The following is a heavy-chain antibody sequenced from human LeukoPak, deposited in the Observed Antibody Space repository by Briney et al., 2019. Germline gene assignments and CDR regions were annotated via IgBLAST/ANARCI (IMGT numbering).Heavy chain of an antibody. CDR3: ARDRGGGDILDY. J-gene: IGHJ4*02. Sequence: PSETLSLTCTVSGYSISSGYYWGWIRQPPGKGLEWIGSIYHSGSTYYNPSLKSRVTISVDTSKNQFSLQLNSVTPEDTAVYYCARDRGGGDILDYWGQGTLVTVSS. CDR2: IYHSGST. V-gene: IGHV4-38-2*02. D-gene: IGHD2-21*01. CDR1: GYSISSGYY.